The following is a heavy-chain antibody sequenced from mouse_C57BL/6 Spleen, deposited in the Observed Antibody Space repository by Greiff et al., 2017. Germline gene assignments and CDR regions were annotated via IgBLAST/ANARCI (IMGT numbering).Heavy chain of an antibody. J-gene: IGHJ1*03. CDR1: GYAFSSYW. Sequence: QVQLKQSGAELVKPGASVKISCKASGYAFSSYWMNWVKQRPGKGLEWIGQIYPGDGDTNYNGKFKGKATLTADKSSSTAYMQLSSLTSEDSAVYFCARPYGSNWYFDVWGTGTTVTVSS. CDR2: IYPGDGDT. D-gene: IGHD1-1*01. V-gene: IGHV1-80*01. CDR3: ARPYGSNWYFDV.